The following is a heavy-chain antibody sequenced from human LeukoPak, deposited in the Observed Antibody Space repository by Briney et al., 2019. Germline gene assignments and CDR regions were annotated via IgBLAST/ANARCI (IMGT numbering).Heavy chain of an antibody. D-gene: IGHD2-8*01. V-gene: IGHV1-8*01. CDR2: MNPNSGNT. CDR3: ARVDPPTSVYARGRAKMGAFDI. J-gene: IGHJ3*02. Sequence: ASVKVSCKASGYTFTSYDINWVRQATGQGLEWMGWMNPNSGNTGYAQKLQGRVTMTTDTSTSTAYMELRSLRSDDTAVYYCARVDPPTSVYARGRAKMGAFDIWGQGTMVTVSS. CDR1: GYTFTSYD.